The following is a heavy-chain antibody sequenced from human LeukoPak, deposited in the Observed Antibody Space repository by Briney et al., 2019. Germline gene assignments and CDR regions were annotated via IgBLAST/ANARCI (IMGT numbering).Heavy chain of an antibody. CDR2: IYYSGST. D-gene: IGHD4-17*01. CDR1: GGSISSYY. V-gene: IGHV4-59*01. J-gene: IGHJ6*02. Sequence: SETLSLTCTVSGGSISSYYWSWLRQPPGKGLEWIGYIYYSGSTNYNPSLKSRVTISVDTSKNQFSLKLSSVTAADTAVYYCARDTDDYGQGGGMDVWGQGTTVTVSS. CDR3: ARDTDDYGQGGGMDV.